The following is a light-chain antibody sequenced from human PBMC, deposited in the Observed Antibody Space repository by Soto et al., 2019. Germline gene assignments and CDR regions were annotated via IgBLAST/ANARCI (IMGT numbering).Light chain of an antibody. CDR1: QGISSY. V-gene: IGKV1-9*01. J-gene: IGKJ1*01. Sequence: IQMTQSPATLSGSVGDRVTITCRASQGISSYLAWYQKKPGKAPKLLMYAASTLQSGVPSRFSGSGSGTEFTLTISSLQPEDFATYYCQQLKSYPQTFGQGTKVDIK. CDR2: AAS. CDR3: QQLKSYPQT.